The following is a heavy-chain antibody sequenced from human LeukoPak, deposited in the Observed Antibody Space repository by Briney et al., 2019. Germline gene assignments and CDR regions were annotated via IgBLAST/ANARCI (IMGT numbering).Heavy chain of an antibody. J-gene: IGHJ4*02. Sequence: SVKVSCKASGGTFSSYAISWVRQAPGQGLEWMGGIILIFGTANYAQKFQGRVTITADESTSTAYMELSSLRSEDTAVYYCARDSTYYNILTGYYPYYFDYWGQGTLVTVSS. CDR2: IILIFGTA. CDR3: ARDSTYYNILTGYYPYYFDY. D-gene: IGHD3-9*01. CDR1: GGTFSSYA. V-gene: IGHV1-69*13.